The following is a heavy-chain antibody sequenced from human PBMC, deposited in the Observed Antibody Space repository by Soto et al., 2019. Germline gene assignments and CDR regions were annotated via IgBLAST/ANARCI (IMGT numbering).Heavy chain of an antibody. V-gene: IGHV3-23*01. D-gene: IGHD4-17*01. CDR1: GFTFSSSG. Sequence: EGQLLQSGGGLVQPGESLRVSCAASGFTFSSSGMSWVRQAPGKGLEWVSSISVRGDYRYYADSVKGRFTISRDNSKNTLYLQMNSVTAEDTAVYYCANHGGFDFWGQGTMVAVSS. CDR3: ANHGGFDF. CDR2: ISVRGDYR. J-gene: IGHJ3*01.